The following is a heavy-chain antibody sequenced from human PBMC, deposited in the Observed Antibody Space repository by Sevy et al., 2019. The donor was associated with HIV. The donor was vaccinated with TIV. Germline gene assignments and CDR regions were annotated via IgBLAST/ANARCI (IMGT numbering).Heavy chain of an antibody. V-gene: IGHV1-2*06. CDR3: ARAIIIMAHIGSFPFDY. D-gene: IGHD3-10*01. CDR2: INPNRGVT. J-gene: IGHJ4*02. Sequence: ASVKVSCKASGYTFTGYYMHWVRQAPGQGLEWMGRINPNRGVTNYAQKFQGRVTMTRDTSISTAYMELSRLRSDDTAVYYCARAIIIMAHIGSFPFDYWGQGTLVTVSS. CDR1: GYTFTGYY.